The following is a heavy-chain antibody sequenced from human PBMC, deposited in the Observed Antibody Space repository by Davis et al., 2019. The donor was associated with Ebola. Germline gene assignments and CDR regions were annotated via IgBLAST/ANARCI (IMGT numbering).Heavy chain of an antibody. V-gene: IGHV3-9*01. J-gene: IGHJ6*04. D-gene: IGHD6-19*01. CDR1: GFTFDDYA. CDR2: ISWNSGTI. CDR3: ARARGSGWLYYYYGMDV. Sequence: PGGSLRLSCTASGFTFDDYAMHWVRQTPGKGLEWVSGISWNSGTIGYADSVKGRFTISRDNDKNSLYLQMNSLRAEDTAVYYCARARGSGWLYYYYGMDVWGKGTTVTVSS.